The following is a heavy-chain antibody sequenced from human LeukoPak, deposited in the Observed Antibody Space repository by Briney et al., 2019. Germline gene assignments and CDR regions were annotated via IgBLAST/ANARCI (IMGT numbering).Heavy chain of an antibody. CDR2: ISSYNGNT. J-gene: IGHJ6*03. CDR3: ARWAQPYHYYYMDV. V-gene: IGHV1-18*01. Sequence: GASVKVSCKASGYIFTNYDINWVRQAPGQGLEWMGWISSYNGNTNYAQKLQGRVTMTTDTSTSTAYMELRSLRSDDTAVYYCARWAQPYHYYYMDVWGKGTTVTISS. CDR1: GYIFTNYD.